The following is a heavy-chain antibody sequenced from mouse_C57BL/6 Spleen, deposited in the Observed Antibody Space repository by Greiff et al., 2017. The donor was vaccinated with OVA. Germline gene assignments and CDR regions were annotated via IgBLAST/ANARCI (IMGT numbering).Heavy chain of an antibody. CDR1: GFTFSSYG. CDR2: ISSGGSYT. Sequence: EVKLVESGGDLVKPGGSLKLSCAASGFTFSSYGMSWVRQTPDKRLEWVATISSGGSYTYYPDSVKGRFTISRDNAKNTLYLQMSSLKSEDTAMYYCARHEGGVYFDYWGQGTTLTVAS. J-gene: IGHJ2*01. V-gene: IGHV5-6*01. CDR3: ARHEGGVYFDY.